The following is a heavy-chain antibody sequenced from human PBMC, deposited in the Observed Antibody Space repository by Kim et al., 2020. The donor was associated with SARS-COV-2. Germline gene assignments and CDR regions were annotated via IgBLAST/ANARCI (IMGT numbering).Heavy chain of an antibody. Sequence: SETLSLTCTVSGGSISSYYWSWIRQPPGKGLEWIGYIYYSGSTNYNPSLKSRVTISVDTSKNQFSLKLSSVTAADTAVYYCARLVYYYDSSGYYYAFYFDYWGQGTLVTVSS. CDR1: GGSISSYY. V-gene: IGHV4-59*08. CDR2: IYYSGST. D-gene: IGHD3-22*01. CDR3: ARLVYYYDSSGYYYAFYFDY. J-gene: IGHJ4*02.